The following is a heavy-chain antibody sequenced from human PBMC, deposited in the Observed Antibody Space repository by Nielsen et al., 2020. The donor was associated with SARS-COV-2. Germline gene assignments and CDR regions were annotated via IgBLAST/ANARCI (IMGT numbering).Heavy chain of an antibody. V-gene: IGHV4-30-2*01. J-gene: IGHJ4*02. Sequence: WIRQPPGKGLEWIGYIYHSGSTYYNPSLKSRVTISVDRSKNQFSLKLSSVTAADTAVYYCARGGYNYGWNIDYWGQGTLVTVSS. CDR2: IYHSGST. CDR3: ARGGYNYGWNIDY. D-gene: IGHD5-18*01.